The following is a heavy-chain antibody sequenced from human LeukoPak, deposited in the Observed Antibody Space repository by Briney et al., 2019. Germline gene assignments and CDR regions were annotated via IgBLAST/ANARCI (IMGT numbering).Heavy chain of an antibody. CDR2: IYYSGST. D-gene: IGHD2-21*01. V-gene: IGHV4-59*06. CDR1: GGSISSYY. Sequence: PSETLSLTCTVSGGSISSYYWSWIRQPAGKGLEWIGYIYYSGSTYYNPSLKSRVTISVDTSKNQFSLKLSSVTAADTAVYYCARDCGGDCYSAGDYFDHWGQGTLVTVSS. J-gene: IGHJ4*02. CDR3: ARDCGGDCYSAGDYFDH.